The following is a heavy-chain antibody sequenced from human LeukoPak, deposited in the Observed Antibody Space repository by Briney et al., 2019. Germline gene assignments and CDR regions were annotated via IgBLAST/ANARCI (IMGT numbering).Heavy chain of an antibody. D-gene: IGHD3-3*01. CDR2: IYYSGST. V-gene: IGHV4-39*01. J-gene: IGHJ4*02. CDR3: AGRGSGYKPYYFDY. CDR1: GGSISSSSYY. Sequence: SETLSLTCTVSGGSISSSSYYWGWIRQPPGKGLEWIGSIYYSGSTYYNPSLKSRVTISVDTSKNQFSLKLSSVTAADTAVYYCAGRGSGYKPYYFDYWGQGTLVTVSS.